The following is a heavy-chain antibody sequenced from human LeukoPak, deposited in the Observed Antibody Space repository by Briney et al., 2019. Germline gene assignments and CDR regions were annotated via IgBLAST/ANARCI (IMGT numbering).Heavy chain of an antibody. CDR1: GGTFANYA. CDR3: AKGHDDFRQFDF. Sequence: SLRLSCKASGGTFANYAISWVRKAPGQGLEWMGGIIPILGTGHSAQKFQGRLTITADESTRTTYMELSSLRSDDTAVYYCAKGHDDFRQFDFWGQGTLVIVSP. J-gene: IGHJ4*02. D-gene: IGHD3-3*01. V-gene: IGHV1-69*13. CDR2: IIPILGTG.